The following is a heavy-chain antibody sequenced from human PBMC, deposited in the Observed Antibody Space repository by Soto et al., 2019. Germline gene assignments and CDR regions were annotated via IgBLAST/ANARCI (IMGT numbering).Heavy chain of an antibody. CDR3: XKDPSPYYYDSSGYPDY. J-gene: IGHJ4*02. V-gene: IGHV3-9*01. CDR1: GFTFDDYA. Sequence: GGSLRLSCAASGFTFDDYAMHWVRQAPGKGLEWVSGISWNSGSIGYADSVKGRFTISRDNAKNSLYLQMNSLRAEDTALYYCXKDPSPYYYDSSGYPDYWGQGTLVTVSS. D-gene: IGHD3-22*01. CDR2: ISWNSGSI.